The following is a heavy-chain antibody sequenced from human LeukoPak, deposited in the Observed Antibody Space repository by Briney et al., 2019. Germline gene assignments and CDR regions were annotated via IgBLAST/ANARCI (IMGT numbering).Heavy chain of an antibody. D-gene: IGHD2-15*01. CDR1: GYTFTSYY. CDR2: INPSGGST. J-gene: IGHJ5*02. CDR3: AGGGATGGYSTPNWFDP. Sequence: ASVKVSCKASGYTFTSYYMHWVRQAPGQGLEWMGIINPSGGSTSYAQKFQGRVTMTRDTSTSTVYMELSSLRSEDTAVYYCAGGGATGGYSTPNWFDPWGQGTLVTVSS. V-gene: IGHV1-46*01.